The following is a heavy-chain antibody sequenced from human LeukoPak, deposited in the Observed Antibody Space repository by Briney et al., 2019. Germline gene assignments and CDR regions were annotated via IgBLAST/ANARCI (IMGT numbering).Heavy chain of an antibody. J-gene: IGHJ4*02. CDR3: ARTVPSGQQFYFDY. CDR1: GYTFTSYD. CDR2: MNPNSGNT. Sequence: ASVKVSCKASGYTFTSYDINWVRQATGQGLEWMGWMNPNSGNTGYAQKFQGRVTITRNTSISTAYMELSSLRSEDTAVYYCARTVPSGQQFYFDYWGQGTLVTVSS. D-gene: IGHD6-13*01. V-gene: IGHV1-8*03.